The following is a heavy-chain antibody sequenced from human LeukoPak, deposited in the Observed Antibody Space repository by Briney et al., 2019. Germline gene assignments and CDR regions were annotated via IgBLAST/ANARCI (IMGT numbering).Heavy chain of an antibody. J-gene: IGHJ4*02. D-gene: IGHD3-22*01. CDR1: GGSFSGYY. V-gene: IGHV4-59*01. CDR2: IYYSGST. Sequence: PSETLSLTCAVYGGSFSGYYWSWIRQPPGKGMEWIGYIYYSGSTNYNPSLKSRVTISVDTSKNQFSLKLSSVTAADTAVYYCARGDDRSGYFWGQGTLVTVSS. CDR3: ARGDDRSGYF.